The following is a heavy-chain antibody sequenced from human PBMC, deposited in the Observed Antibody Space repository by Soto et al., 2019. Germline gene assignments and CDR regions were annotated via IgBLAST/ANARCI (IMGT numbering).Heavy chain of an antibody. V-gene: IGHV1-18*04. D-gene: IGHD5-18*01. J-gene: IGHJ4*02. CDR1: GYIFSGYY. Sequence: GASVKVSCKPFGYIFSGYYMHWVRQAPGQGLEWMGWLSPYNGNTRFAQNFQDRVTLTTDPSTSTAYMELRGLRSDDTAVYYCASHGGYTYPYSDYWGQGTLVTVSS. CDR2: LSPYNGNT. CDR3: ASHGGYTYPYSDY.